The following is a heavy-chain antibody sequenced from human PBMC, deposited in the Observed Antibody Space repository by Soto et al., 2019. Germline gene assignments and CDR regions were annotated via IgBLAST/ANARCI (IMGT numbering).Heavy chain of an antibody. D-gene: IGHD1-20*01. J-gene: IGHJ6*02. CDR1: GFTFSNAW. V-gene: IGHV3-15*07. Sequence: GGSLRLSCAASGFTFSNAWMNWVRQAPGKGLEWVGRIKSKTDGGTTDYAAPVKGRFTISRDDSKNTLYLQMNSLKTEDTAVYYCTTSLTGTTYYYGMDVWGQGTTVTVSS. CDR3: TTSLTGTTYYYGMDV. CDR2: IKSKTDGGTT.